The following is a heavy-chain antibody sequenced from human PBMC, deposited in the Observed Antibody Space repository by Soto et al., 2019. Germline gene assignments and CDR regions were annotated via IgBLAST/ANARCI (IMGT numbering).Heavy chain of an antibody. D-gene: IGHD5-18*01. CDR2: ISSSGSTI. V-gene: IGHV3-11*01. CDR3: ARGRYSYRVFGY. Sequence: KSGGSLRLSCAASGFTFSDYYMSWLRQAPGKGLEWVSYISSSGSTIYHADSVKGRFTISRDNAKNSLYLQMNSLRAEDTAVYYCARGRYSYRVFGYWGQGTLVTVSS. J-gene: IGHJ4*02. CDR1: GFTFSDYY.